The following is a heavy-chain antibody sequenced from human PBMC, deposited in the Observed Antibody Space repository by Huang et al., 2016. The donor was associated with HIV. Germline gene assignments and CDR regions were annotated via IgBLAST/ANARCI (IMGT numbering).Heavy chain of an antibody. J-gene: IGHJ4*02. CDR3: TRGFRAKPGDY. Sequence: EVHLVESGGGLVQPGRSLRLSCAASGFTFRSYWMHWVRQPPGRGLGWVANINQDGSERFYVDSVRGRFTISRDNANDSVSLQLNSLKGEDTAMYYCTRGFRAKPGDYLGQGSLVIVSS. CDR2: INQDGSER. V-gene: IGHV3-7*01. D-gene: IGHD3-3*01. CDR1: GFTFRSYW.